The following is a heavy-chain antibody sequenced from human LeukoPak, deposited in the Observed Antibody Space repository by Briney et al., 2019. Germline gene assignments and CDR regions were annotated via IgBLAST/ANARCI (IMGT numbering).Heavy chain of an antibody. V-gene: IGHV1-46*01. D-gene: IGHD6-19*01. CDR1: GYTFTSYY. CDR3: ARVSDDSGWNFDY. J-gene: IGHJ4*02. CDR2: INPSGGST. Sequence: ASVKVSGTASGYTFTSYYMHWVRQAPGQGLEWMGIINPSGGSTSYAQKFQGRVTITRETSATTAYMELSSLTSEDTAVYYCARVSDDSGWNFDYWGQGTLVTVSS.